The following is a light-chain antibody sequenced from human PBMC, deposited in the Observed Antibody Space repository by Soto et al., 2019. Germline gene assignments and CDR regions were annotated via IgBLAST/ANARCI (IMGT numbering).Light chain of an antibody. J-gene: IGLJ2*01. Sequence: QSALTQPPSASGSPGQSVTISCTGTSSDVGGYNYVSWYQQHPGKAPKLMIYEVSKRPSGVPDRFSGSKSGNTASLTVSGLQAEDEADYYCSSYSCSNIEVFGGGTKLTVL. CDR2: EVS. V-gene: IGLV2-8*01. CDR1: SSDVGGYNY. CDR3: SSYSCSNIEV.